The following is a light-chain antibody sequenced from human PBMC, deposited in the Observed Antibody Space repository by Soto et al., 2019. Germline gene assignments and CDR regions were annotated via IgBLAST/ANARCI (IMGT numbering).Light chain of an antibody. Sequence: QSALTQPASVSGSPGQSIAISCTATSSGVGGYEFVSWYQQHPGKVPKLIIYDVTNRPSGVSNRFSGSKSGNTASLTISGLQAEDQADYYCSSYTTSSTYVFGTGTKLTVL. CDR1: SSGVGGYEF. J-gene: IGLJ1*01. V-gene: IGLV2-14*03. CDR2: DVT. CDR3: SSYTTSSTYV.